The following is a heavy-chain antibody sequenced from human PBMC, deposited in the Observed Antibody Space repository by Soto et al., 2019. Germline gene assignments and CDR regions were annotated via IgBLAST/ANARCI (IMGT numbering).Heavy chain of an antibody. J-gene: IGHJ5*02. CDR2: MNPNSGNT. CDR1: GYTFTSYD. V-gene: IGHV1-8*01. Sequence: ASVKVSCKASGYTFTSYDINWVRQATGQGLEWMGWMNPNSGNTGYAQKFQGRVTMTRNTSISTAYMELSSLRSEDTAVYYCARGQTKRKIFGVVVSPRWFDPWGQGTLVTVSS. D-gene: IGHD3-3*01. CDR3: ARGQTKRKIFGVVVSPRWFDP.